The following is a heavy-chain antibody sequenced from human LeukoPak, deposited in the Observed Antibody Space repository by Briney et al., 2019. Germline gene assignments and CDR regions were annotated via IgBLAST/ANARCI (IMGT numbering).Heavy chain of an antibody. J-gene: IGHJ4*02. D-gene: IGHD6-13*01. CDR1: GGPFSGYY. CDR2: INHSGST. V-gene: IGHV4-34*01. CDR3: ARGTVAAAGTYYFDY. Sequence: PSGTLSLTCAVYGGPFSGYYWSWIRQPPGKGLEWIGEINHSGSTNYNPSLKSRVTISVDTSKNQFSLKLSSVTAADTAVYYCARGTVAAAGTYYFDYWGQGTLVTVSS.